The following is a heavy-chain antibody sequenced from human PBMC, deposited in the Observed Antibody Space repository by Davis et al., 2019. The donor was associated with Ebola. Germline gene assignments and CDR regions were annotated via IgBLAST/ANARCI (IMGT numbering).Heavy chain of an antibody. D-gene: IGHD2-2*02. CDR1: GYTFTSYG. CDR3: ARDWEALTTCSSTSCYTFDY. V-gene: IGHV1-18*04. J-gene: IGHJ4*02. CDR2: ISAYNGNT. Sequence: ASVKVSCKASGYTFTSYGISWVRQAPGQGLEWMGWISAYNGNTNYAQKLQGRVTMTRDTSTSTVYMELSSLRSEDTAVYYCARDWEALTTCSSTSCYTFDYWGQGTLVTVSS.